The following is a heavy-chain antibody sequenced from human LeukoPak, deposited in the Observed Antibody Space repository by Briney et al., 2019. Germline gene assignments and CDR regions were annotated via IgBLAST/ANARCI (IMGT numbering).Heavy chain of an antibody. CDR3: AKGQWELANGFFDY. Sequence: GGSLRLSSAASGFPSSSLGMHWVRRAPGKGLGWVSAISGSGGSTYYAENVKGRFTISRDNSKNTLYLQMNSLRAEDTAVYYCAKGQWELANGFFDYWGQGTLVTVSS. V-gene: IGHV3-23*01. CDR2: ISGSGGST. D-gene: IGHD1-26*01. CDR1: GFPSSSLG. J-gene: IGHJ4*02.